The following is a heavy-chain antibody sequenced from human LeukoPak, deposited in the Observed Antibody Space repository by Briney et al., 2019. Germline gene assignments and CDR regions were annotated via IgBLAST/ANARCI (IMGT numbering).Heavy chain of an antibody. CDR2: FDPEDGET. V-gene: IGHV1-24*01. J-gene: IGHJ4*02. Sequence: GASVKVSCKVSGYTLTELSMHWVRQAPGKGLEWMGGFDPEDGETIYAQKFQGRVTMTEDTSTDTAYMEPSSLRSEDTAVYYCATSSAYYYDSSGYFHWGQGTLVTVSS. CDR3: ATSSAYYYDSSGYFH. CDR1: GYTLTELS. D-gene: IGHD3-22*01.